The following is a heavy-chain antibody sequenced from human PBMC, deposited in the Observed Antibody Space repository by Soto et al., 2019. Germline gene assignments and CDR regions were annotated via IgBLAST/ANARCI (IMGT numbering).Heavy chain of an antibody. J-gene: IGHJ4*02. D-gene: IGHD6-19*01. Sequence: QVQLVQSGAEVKKPGSSVKVSCKASGGTFSSYAISWVRQAPGQGLEWMGGIIPIFGTANYAQKFQGRVTITADESTSPAYMELSSLRFADTAVYYCARGGYSSGWYAKPFEYWGQGTLVTVSS. V-gene: IGHV1-69*12. CDR1: GGTFSSYA. CDR2: IIPIFGTA. CDR3: ARGGYSSGWYAKPFEY.